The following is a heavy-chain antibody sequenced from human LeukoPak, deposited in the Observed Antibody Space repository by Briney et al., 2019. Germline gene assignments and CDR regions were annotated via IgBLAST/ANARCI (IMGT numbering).Heavy chain of an antibody. V-gene: IGHV3-53*01. D-gene: IGHD3-10*02. J-gene: IGHJ6*03. CDR1: GFTFSSNY. CDR2: IHKNAIT. CDR3: ARSLRVRGVPDYMDV. Sequence: GGSLRLSCTVSGFTFSSNYMTWVRQAPGKGLEWVSVIHKNAITYYADTVKGRFTISRDNSKNMLYLQMNSPRAEDTAVYYCARSLRVRGVPDYMDVWGKGTTVIISS.